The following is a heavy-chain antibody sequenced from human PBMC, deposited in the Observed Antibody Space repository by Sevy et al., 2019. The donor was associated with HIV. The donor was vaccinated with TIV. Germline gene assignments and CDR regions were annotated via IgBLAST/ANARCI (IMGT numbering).Heavy chain of an antibody. CDR1: GFTFSSYS. V-gene: IGHV3-21*01. D-gene: IGHD6-13*01. CDR3: ARAPRSSWYYYGMDV. J-gene: IGHJ6*02. CDR2: ISSSSSYI. Sequence: GGSLRLSCAASGFTFSSYSMNWVRQAPGKGLEWVSSISSSSSYIYYADSVKGRFTISRDNAKNSLYLQMNSLRAEDTAVYYGARAPRSSWYYYGMDVWGQGTTVTVSS.